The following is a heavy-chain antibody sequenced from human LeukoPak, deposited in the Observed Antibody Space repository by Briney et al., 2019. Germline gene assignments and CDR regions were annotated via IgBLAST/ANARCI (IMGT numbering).Heavy chain of an antibody. V-gene: IGHV3-33*08. CDR2: IWYDGSNK. CDR3: ARDINYYDSSGLDY. CDR1: GFTVSHAW. Sequence: GGSLRLSCAASGFTVSHAWMSWVRQAPGKGLEWVAVIWYDGSNKYYADSVKGRFTISRDNSKNTLYLQMNSLRAEDTAVYYCARDINYYDSSGLDYWGQGTLVTVSS. D-gene: IGHD3-22*01. J-gene: IGHJ4*02.